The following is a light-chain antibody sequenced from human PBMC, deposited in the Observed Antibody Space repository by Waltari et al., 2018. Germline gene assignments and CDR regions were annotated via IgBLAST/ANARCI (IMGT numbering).Light chain of an antibody. J-gene: IGKJ2*01. CDR2: VAS. CDR1: QSLSSSY. Sequence: EIVLTQSPGTLSLSPGERATLSCRASQSLSSSYLAWYQQKPGQAPRLLIYVASSRATGIPDRFSGSASGTDFTLTITSLEPEDFAGYSCQQYGSSPPTFGQGTKLEIK. V-gene: IGKV3-20*01. CDR3: QQYGSSPPT.